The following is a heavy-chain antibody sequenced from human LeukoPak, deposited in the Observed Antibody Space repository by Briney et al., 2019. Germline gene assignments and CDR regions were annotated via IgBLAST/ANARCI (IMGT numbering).Heavy chain of an antibody. CDR1: GGSISSGDYY. D-gene: IGHD3-16*01. J-gene: IGHJ4*02. CDR3: ARVLGGANDYVWGSLDY. V-gene: IGHV4-61*08. Sequence: SETLSLTCTVSGGSISSGDYYWSWVRQHPGKGLEWIGYIYYSGSTNYNPSLKSRVTISVDTSKNQFSLKLSSVTAADTAVYYCARVLGGANDYVWGSLDYWGQGTLVTVSS. CDR2: IYYSGST.